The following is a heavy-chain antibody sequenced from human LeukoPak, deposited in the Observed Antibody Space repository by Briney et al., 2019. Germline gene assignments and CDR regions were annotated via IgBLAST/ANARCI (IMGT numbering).Heavy chain of an antibody. J-gene: IGHJ5*02. V-gene: IGHV4-34*01. CDR3: ARSFVVVVAATGTVDP. Sequence: SETLSLTCAVFGGSFDGYSWTWVRKAPGKGLEWIGDIDHGGNTNYTPSLKSRVTISVDTSKNQFSLKLSSVTAADTAVYYCARSFVVVVAATGTVDPWGQGTLVTVSS. D-gene: IGHD2-15*01. CDR1: GGSFDGYS. CDR2: IDHGGNT.